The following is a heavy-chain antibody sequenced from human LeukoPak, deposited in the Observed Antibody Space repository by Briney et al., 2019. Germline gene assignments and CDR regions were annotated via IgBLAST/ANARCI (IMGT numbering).Heavy chain of an antibody. CDR3: AKEGAEYNLNA. V-gene: IGHV3-23*01. Sequence: GGSLRLSCAASGFTFSHYAMNWVRQAPGKGLEWVSGISGSGGSTFYADSVKRRFPIPRDNSKNTLYLQMTSLRADDTAVFYCAKEGAEYNLNAWGQGTLVTVSS. CDR1: GFTFSHYA. D-gene: IGHD1-1*01. J-gene: IGHJ5*02. CDR2: ISGSGGST.